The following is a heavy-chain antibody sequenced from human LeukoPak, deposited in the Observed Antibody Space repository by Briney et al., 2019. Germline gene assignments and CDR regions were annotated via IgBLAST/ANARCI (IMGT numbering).Heavy chain of an antibody. CDR1: GGSITGSIAYN. CDR3: ARLPTGYPNWFDA. V-gene: IGHV4-39*01. J-gene: IGHJ5*02. Sequence: SETLSLTCSVSGGSITGSIAYNWGWIRQPPGKGLEWIGTVHSRGTTYYSPSLETRLTISVDTSKNQFSLRLHSVTAADTALYYCARLPTGYPNWFDAWGQGILVTVSS. CDR2: VHSRGTT. D-gene: IGHD4-17*01.